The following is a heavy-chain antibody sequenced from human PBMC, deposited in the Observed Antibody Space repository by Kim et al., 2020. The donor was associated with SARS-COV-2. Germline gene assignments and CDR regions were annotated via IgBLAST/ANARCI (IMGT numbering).Heavy chain of an antibody. J-gene: IGHJ6*02. CDR1: GFTFSSYG. CDR2: ISYDGSNK. Sequence: GGSLRLSCAASGFTFSSYGMHWVRQAPGKGLEWVAVISYDGSNKYYADSVKGRFTISRDNSKNTLYLQMNSLRAEDTAVYYCAKWLSEVGAAQPYYGMDVWGQGTTVTVSS. D-gene: IGHD3-16*01. V-gene: IGHV3-30*18. CDR3: AKWLSEVGAAQPYYGMDV.